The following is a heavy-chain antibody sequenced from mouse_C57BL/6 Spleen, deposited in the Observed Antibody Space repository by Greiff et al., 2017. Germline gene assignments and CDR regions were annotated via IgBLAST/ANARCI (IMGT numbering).Heavy chain of an antibody. CDR1: GYSFTGYF. J-gene: IGHJ4*01. CDR2: INPYNGDT. CDR3: ARSFTTVVNYAMDY. D-gene: IGHD1-1*01. Sequence: EVQLQQSGPELVKPGDSVKISCKASGYSFTGYFMNWVMQSHGKSLEWIGRINPYNGDTFYNQKFKGKATLTVDKSSSTAHMELRSLTSEDSAVYYCARSFTTVVNYAMDYWGQGTSVTVSS. V-gene: IGHV1-20*01.